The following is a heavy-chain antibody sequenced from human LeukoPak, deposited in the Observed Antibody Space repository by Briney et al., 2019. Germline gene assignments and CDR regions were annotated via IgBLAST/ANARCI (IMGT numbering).Heavy chain of an antibody. V-gene: IGHV3-21*01. CDR1: GFTFSSYS. J-gene: IGHJ4*02. Sequence: PGGSLRLSCAASGFTFSSYSMNWVRQAPGKGLEWVSSISSSSSYIYYADSVEGRFTISRDNAKNSLYLQMNSLRAEDTAVYYCARDLKYSSSPAYWGQGTLVTVSS. D-gene: IGHD6-6*01. CDR2: ISSSSSYI. CDR3: ARDLKYSSSPAY.